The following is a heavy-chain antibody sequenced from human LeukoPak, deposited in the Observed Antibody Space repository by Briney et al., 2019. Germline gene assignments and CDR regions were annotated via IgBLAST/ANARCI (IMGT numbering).Heavy chain of an antibody. V-gene: IGHV4-38-2*01. CDR1: GYSISCGYY. J-gene: IGHJ4*02. CDR2: TYHCGTT. Sequence: PSETLSLTCAVSGYSISCGYYWVWIRQPPGKGLEWIGSTYHCGTTYYNPSLKSRVTISVDTSKNQFSLKLSSVTAADTAVYYYARSPERWLQLLIDYWGQGTLVTVSS. D-gene: IGHD5-24*01. CDR3: ARSPERWLQLLIDY.